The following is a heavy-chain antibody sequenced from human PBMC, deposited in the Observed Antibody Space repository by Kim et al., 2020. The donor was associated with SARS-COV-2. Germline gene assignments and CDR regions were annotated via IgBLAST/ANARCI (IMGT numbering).Heavy chain of an antibody. CDR3: ARMGAP. J-gene: IGHJ4*02. Sequence: GSTHRDYAVSVKGRFTISRDDAQNSLSLQLNSLRADDTAVYYCARMGAPWGQGTLVTVSS. V-gene: IGHV3-11*06. CDR2: GSTHR.